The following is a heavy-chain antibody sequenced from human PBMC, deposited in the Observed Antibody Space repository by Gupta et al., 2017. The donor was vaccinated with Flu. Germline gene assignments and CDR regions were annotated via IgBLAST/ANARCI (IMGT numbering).Heavy chain of an antibody. CDR1: GFTFPSFE. D-gene: IGHD3-3*01. Sequence: EVQLVESGGGVVQPGGSLRLSCAASGFTFPSFEMNWGRQAPGKGLEWVAFISSGGTFIHYADSARGRFTVSRDNAEHSLNLQMNSLRAEDTAIYYCARGFWNGYYIGYFDSWGQGTLVSVSS. CDR2: ISSGGTFI. J-gene: IGHJ4*02. CDR3: ARGFWNGYYIGYFDS. V-gene: IGHV3-48*03.